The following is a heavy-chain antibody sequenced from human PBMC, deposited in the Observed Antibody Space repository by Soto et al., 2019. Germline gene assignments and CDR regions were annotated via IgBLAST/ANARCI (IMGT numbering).Heavy chain of an antibody. CDR3: AAMAPWSGWYPLGY. CDR2: IVVGSGNT. D-gene: IGHD3-3*01. Sequence: QMQLVQSGPEVKKPGTSVKVSCKASGFTFTSSAVQWVRQARGQRLEWIGWIVVGSGNTNYAQKFQERVTITRDMSTSTAYMELSSLRSEDTAVYYCAAMAPWSGWYPLGYWGQGTLVTVSS. CDR1: GFTFTSSA. J-gene: IGHJ4*02. V-gene: IGHV1-58*01.